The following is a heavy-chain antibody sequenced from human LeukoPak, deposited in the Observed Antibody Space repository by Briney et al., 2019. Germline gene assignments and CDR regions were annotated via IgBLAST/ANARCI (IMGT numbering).Heavy chain of an antibody. CDR2: IYYSGNT. D-gene: IGHD1-7*01. J-gene: IGHJ3*02. V-gene: IGHV4-59*12. CDR3: ARDWITGTDYAFDM. CDR1: GGSISSFY. Sequence: PSETLSLTCTVSGGSISSFYWSWIRQPPGKGLEWIGYIYYSGNTNYSPSLKSRVTMSVEPSKNQSSLKLSSVPAAAPPVYSCARDWITGTDYAFDMWGQGTMVTVPS.